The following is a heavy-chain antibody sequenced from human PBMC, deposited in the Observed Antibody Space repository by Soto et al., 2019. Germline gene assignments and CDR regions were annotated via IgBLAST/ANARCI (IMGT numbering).Heavy chain of an antibody. CDR1: GGSISSGGYY. J-gene: IGHJ6*02. Sequence: PSETLSLTCTVSGGSISSGGYYWSWIRQHPGKGLEWIGYIYYSGSTYYNPSLKSRVTISVDTSKNQFSLKLSSVTAADTAVYYCARDPKPVLRFLEWLSYGMDVWGQGTTVTVYS. V-gene: IGHV4-31*03. CDR2: IYYSGST. CDR3: ARDPKPVLRFLEWLSYGMDV. D-gene: IGHD3-3*01.